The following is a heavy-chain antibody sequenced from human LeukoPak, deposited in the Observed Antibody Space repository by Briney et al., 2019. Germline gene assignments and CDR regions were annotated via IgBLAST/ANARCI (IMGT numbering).Heavy chain of an antibody. J-gene: IGHJ2*01. CDR3: ARIVGATRDWYFDL. D-gene: IGHD1-26*01. V-gene: IGHV4-4*02. CDR1: GGSISSSNW. CDR2: IYHSGST. Sequence: PSGTLSLTCAVSGGSISSSNWWSWVRQPPGKGLEWIGEIYHSGSTNYNPSLKSRVTISVDKSKNQFSLKLSSVTAADTAVYYCARIVGATRDWYFDLWGRDTLVTVSS.